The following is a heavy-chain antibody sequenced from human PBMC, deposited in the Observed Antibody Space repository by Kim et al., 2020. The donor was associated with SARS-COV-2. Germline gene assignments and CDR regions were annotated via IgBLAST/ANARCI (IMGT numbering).Heavy chain of an antibody. CDR1: GGSFSGYY. Sequence: SETLSLTCAVYGGSFSGYYWSWIRQPPGKGLEWIGEINHSGSTNYNPSLKSRVTISVDTSKNQFSLKLSSVTAADTAVYYCARGDIANFWYYYDSSGYDYWGQGTLVTVSS. CDR3: ARGDIANFWYYYDSSGYDY. CDR2: INHSGST. D-gene: IGHD3-22*01. V-gene: IGHV4-34*01. J-gene: IGHJ4*02.